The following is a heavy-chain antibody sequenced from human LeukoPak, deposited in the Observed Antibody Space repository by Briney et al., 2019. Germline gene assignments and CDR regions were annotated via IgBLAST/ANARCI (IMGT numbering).Heavy chain of an antibody. D-gene: IGHD3-22*01. CDR1: GFTLSSYG. CDR3: AKTMKYYYYGMDV. V-gene: IGHV3-30*18. CDR2: ISYDGSNK. Sequence: PGGSLRLSCAASGFTLSSYGMHWVRQAPGKGLEWVAVISYDGSNKYYADSVKGRFTISRDNSKNTLYLQMNSLRAEDTAVYYCAKTMKYYYYGMDVWGQGTTVTVSS. J-gene: IGHJ6*02.